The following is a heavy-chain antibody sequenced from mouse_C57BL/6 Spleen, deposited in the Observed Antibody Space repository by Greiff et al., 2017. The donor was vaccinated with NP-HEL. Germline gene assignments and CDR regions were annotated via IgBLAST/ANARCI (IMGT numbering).Heavy chain of an antibody. J-gene: IGHJ3*01. CDR2: ISDGGSYT. Sequence: EVQGVESGGGLVKPGGSLKLSCAASGFTFSSYAMSWVRQTPEKRLEWVATISDGGSYTYYPDNVKGRFTISRDNAKNNLYLQMSHLKSEDTAMYYCARAGVLWGAYWGQGTLVTVSA. V-gene: IGHV5-4*01. D-gene: IGHD1-1*02. CDR3: ARAGVLWGAY. CDR1: GFTFSSYA.